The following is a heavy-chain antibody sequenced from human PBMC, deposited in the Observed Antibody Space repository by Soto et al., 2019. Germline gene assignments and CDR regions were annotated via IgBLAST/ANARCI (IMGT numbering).Heavy chain of an antibody. CDR1: GYTFTSYA. CDR3: ARVDCSGGSCYSLWDYYYYYGMDV. CDR2: INAGNGNT. Sequence: ASVKVSCKASGYTFTSYAMHWVRQAPGQRLEWMGWINAGNGNTNYAQKLQGRVTMTRDTSTSTAYMELRSLRSDDTAVYYCARVDCSGGSCYSLWDYYYYYGMDVWGQGTTVTVSS. V-gene: IGHV1-3*01. J-gene: IGHJ6*02. D-gene: IGHD2-15*01.